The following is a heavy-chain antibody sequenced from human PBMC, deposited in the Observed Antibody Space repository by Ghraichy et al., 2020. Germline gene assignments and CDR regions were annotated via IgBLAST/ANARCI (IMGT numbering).Heavy chain of an antibody. Sequence: SETLSLTCTVSGGSISSYYWSWIRQPPGKGLEWIGYIYYSGSTNYNPSLKSRVTISVDPSKNQFSLKLSSVTAADTALYYCSREGNTYDYWGQGTLVTVSS. D-gene: IGHD4-23*01. CDR1: GGSISSYY. V-gene: IGHV4-59*01. CDR3: SREGNTYDY. J-gene: IGHJ4*02. CDR2: IYYSGST.